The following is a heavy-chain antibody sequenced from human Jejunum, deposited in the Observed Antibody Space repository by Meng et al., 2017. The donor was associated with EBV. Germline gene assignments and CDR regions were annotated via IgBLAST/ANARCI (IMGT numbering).Heavy chain of an antibody. CDR1: DGSFSGYY. V-gene: IGHV4-34*01. Sequence: GERQRLGVGLLNPWEALSLICAVYDGSFSGYYWSWMRQPPGKGLEWIGEISDNEGTKYNPSLKSRVTGSLDTSKNQFSLRLSSVTAADTALYYGARGPDHSKQGYWGQGTLVTVSS. CDR3: ARGPDHSKQGY. J-gene: IGHJ4*02. D-gene: IGHD1-14*01. CDR2: ISDNEGT.